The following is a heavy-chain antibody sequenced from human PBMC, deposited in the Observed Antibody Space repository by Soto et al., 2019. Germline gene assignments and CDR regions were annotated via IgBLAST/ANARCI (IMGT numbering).Heavy chain of an antibody. V-gene: IGHV1-69*06. J-gene: IGHJ4*02. CDR3: ARGWETVGTTTPFAY. CDR2: IIPIFGTA. Sequence: GASVKVSCKASGGTFSTHAISWVRQAPGQGLEWMGGIIPIFGTANYVQKFQGRVTITADKSTSTAYMEVRSLRSEDTAVYYCARGWETVGTTTPFAYWGQGTLVTV. CDR1: GGTFSTHA. D-gene: IGHD1-26*01.